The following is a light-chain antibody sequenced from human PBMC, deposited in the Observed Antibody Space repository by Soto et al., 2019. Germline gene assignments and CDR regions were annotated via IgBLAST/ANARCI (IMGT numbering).Light chain of an antibody. CDR1: QGIGTW. Sequence: DIQMTQSPSSVSASVGDRVTITCRASQGIGTWLAWYQQQPGKAPKLLIYGSSTLQSGVPSRFSGSGSWTDFTLTISSLQPEDSATYYCQQGDSFPRTFGQGTKVEIK. CDR3: QQGDSFPRT. V-gene: IGKV1D-12*01. CDR2: GSS. J-gene: IGKJ1*01.